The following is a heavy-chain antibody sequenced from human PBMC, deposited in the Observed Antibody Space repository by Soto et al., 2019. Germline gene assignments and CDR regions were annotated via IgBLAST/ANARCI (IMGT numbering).Heavy chain of an antibody. CDR1: GVSSSSGGYY. D-gene: IGHD3-22*01. CDR2: IYYSRST. V-gene: IGHV4-31*03. CDR3: ARGTYYSASSGFYFDY. Sequence: SDTLSLTCTFSGVSSSSGGYYLCWIRQHPGKGLEGIGYIYYSRSTYYNPSLNRRFTISVDTSSKQFSLKLSSVTAADTAVYYCARGTYYSASSGFYFDYWGQGTPVTVS. J-gene: IGHJ4*02.